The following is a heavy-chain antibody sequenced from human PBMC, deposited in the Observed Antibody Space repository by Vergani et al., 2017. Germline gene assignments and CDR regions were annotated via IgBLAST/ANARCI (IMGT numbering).Heavy chain of an antibody. D-gene: IGHD3-16*01. CDR2: IQFDGSNQ. Sequence: QVQLVESGGGVVQRGGSLRLYCATSGFTLSNYDMQWMRQGPGKGLEFVAFIQFDGSNQYYADSVKGRFTLSRDFSKNTLYLQMNSLRTDDTATYYCAKHFRGWGIDYWGQGTQVIVSS. CDR3: AKHFRGWGIDY. J-gene: IGHJ4*02. V-gene: IGHV3-30*02. CDR1: GFTLSNYD.